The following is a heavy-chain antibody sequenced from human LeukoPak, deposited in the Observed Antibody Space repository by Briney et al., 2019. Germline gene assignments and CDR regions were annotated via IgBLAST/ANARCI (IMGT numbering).Heavy chain of an antibody. CDR3: ARDSSLVIHGMDV. V-gene: IGHV3-21*01. D-gene: IGHD2-21*01. J-gene: IGHJ6*02. Sequence: GGSLRLSCAASGFTFSSYSMNWVRQAPGKGLEWVSSISSSSSYIYYADSVKGRFTISRDNAKNSLYLQMNSLRAEDTAVYYCARDSSLVIHGMDVWGQGTTVTVSS. CDR2: ISSSSSYI. CDR1: GFTFSSYS.